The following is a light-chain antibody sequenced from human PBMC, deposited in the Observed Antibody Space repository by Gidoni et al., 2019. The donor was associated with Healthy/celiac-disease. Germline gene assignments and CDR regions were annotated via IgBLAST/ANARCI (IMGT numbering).Light chain of an antibody. CDR2: WAS. CDR1: QSVLYSSNNKNY. CDR3: QQYYSTPPT. V-gene: IGKV4-1*01. J-gene: IGKJ1*01. Sequence: DLVMTQSPDSLTVSLGERATINCKSSQSVLYSSNNKNYLAWYQQKPGQPPKLLIDWASTRESGVPDRFSGSGSGTDFTLTISSLQAEDVAVYYCQQYYSTPPTFXQXTKVEIK.